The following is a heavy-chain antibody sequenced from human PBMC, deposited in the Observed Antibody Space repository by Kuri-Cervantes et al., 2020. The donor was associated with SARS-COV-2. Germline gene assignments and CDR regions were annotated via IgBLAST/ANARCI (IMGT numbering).Heavy chain of an antibody. CDR3: ESDTYYDILTGYSPSGFDP. Sequence: ESLSLSCTVSGGSISSYYWSWIRQPAGKGLEWIGRIYTSGSTNYNSSLKSRVTMSVDTSKTQFTLKLSSVTAADTAEYYCESDTYYDILTGYSPSGFDPWGQGTLVTVSS. CDR1: GGSISSYY. D-gene: IGHD3-9*01. CDR2: IYTSGST. J-gene: IGHJ5*02. V-gene: IGHV4-4*07.